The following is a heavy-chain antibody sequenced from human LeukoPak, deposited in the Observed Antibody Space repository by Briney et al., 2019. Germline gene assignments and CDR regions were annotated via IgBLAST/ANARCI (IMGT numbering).Heavy chain of an antibody. D-gene: IGHD3-3*01. V-gene: IGHV1-8*01. Sequence: ASVKVSCKASGYTFTSYDINWVRQATGQGLEWMGWMNPNSGNTGYAQKFQGRVTMTRNTSISTAYMELSSLRPEDTAVYYCARGRSLTILGVVISLNPGDYWGQGTLVTVSS. CDR2: MNPNSGNT. J-gene: IGHJ4*02. CDR3: ARGRSLTILGVVISLNPGDY. CDR1: GYTFTSYD.